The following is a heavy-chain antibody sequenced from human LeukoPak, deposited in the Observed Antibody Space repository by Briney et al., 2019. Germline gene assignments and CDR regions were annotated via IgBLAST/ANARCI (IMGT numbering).Heavy chain of an antibody. D-gene: IGHD6-19*01. CDR1: GFTFSSYE. Sequence: PGGSLRLSCVASGFTFSSYEMNWVRQAPGKGLEWVSYIGRSGGPLYYADSVKGRFTMSRDNARNSLYPQMNSLKAEDTALYYCAGEVALAGHTSGWDYFDFWGQGTLVTVSS. CDR2: IGRSGGPL. CDR3: AGEVALAGHTSGWDYFDF. J-gene: IGHJ4*02. V-gene: IGHV3-48*03.